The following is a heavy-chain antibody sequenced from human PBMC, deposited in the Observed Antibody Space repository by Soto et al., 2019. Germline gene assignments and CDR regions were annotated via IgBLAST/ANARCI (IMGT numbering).Heavy chain of an antibody. CDR3: ARERYQLLARDYMDV. CDR2: ISSSSSYI. CDR1: GFTFSSYS. D-gene: IGHD2-2*01. Sequence: PGGSLRLSCAASGFTFSSYSMNWVRQAPGKGLEWVSFISSSSSYIYYADSVKGRFTISRDNAKNSLYLQMNSLRAEDTAVYYCARERYQLLARDYMDVWGKGTTVTVSS. V-gene: IGHV3-21*01. J-gene: IGHJ6*03.